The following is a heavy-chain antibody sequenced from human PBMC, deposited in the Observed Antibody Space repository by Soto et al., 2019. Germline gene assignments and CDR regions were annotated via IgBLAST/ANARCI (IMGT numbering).Heavy chain of an antibody. CDR1: GGSISSYY. CDR2: IYYSGST. D-gene: IGHD3-10*01. CDR3: ARTQGMVRGVRPYYYYYYGMDV. J-gene: IGHJ6*02. Sequence: SETLSLTCTVSGGSISSYYWSWIRQPPGKGLEWIGYIYYSGSTNYNPSLKSRVTISVDTSKNQFSLKLSSVTAADTAVYYSARTQGMVRGVRPYYYYYYGMDVWGQGTTVTVSS. V-gene: IGHV4-59*01.